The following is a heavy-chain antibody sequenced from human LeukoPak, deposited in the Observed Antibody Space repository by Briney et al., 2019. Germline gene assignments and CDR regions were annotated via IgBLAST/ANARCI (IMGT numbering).Heavy chain of an antibody. CDR1: GFTFSNSW. CDR3: ARAGYYRFDY. D-gene: IGHD1-26*01. CDR2: INSDGRTT. Sequence: GGSLRLSCAASGFTFSNSWMHWVRQAPGEGPVWVSRINSDGRTTNYADSVKGRFTISRDNAKNTLYLQMNSLRAKDTAVYYCARAGYYRFDYWGQGTLVTVSS. V-gene: IGHV3-74*01. J-gene: IGHJ4*02.